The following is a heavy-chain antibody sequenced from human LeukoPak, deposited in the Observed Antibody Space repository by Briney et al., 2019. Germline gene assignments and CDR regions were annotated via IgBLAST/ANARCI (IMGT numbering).Heavy chain of an antibody. Sequence: GASVKVSCKASGYTFTGYYMHWVRQAPGQGLEWMGWINPNSGGTNNAQKFQGRVTMTRDTSISTAYMELSRLRSDDTAVYYCARDPSPGYSSGWYWFDPWGQGTLVTVSS. J-gene: IGHJ5*02. CDR2: INPNSGGT. D-gene: IGHD6-19*01. V-gene: IGHV1-2*02. CDR3: ARDPSPGYSSGWYWFDP. CDR1: GYTFTGYY.